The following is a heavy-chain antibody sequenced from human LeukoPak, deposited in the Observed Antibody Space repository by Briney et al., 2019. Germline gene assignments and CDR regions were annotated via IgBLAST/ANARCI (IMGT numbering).Heavy chain of an antibody. Sequence: SETLSLTCAVYGGSFSGYYWSWIRQPPGKGLEWIGEINHSGSTNYNPSLKSRVTTSVDTSKNQFSLKLSSVTAADTAVYYCARSPGIAVAGTPPHWFDPWGQGTLVTVSS. V-gene: IGHV4-34*01. D-gene: IGHD6-19*01. CDR3: ARSPGIAVAGTPPHWFDP. CDR1: GGSFSGYY. CDR2: INHSGST. J-gene: IGHJ5*02.